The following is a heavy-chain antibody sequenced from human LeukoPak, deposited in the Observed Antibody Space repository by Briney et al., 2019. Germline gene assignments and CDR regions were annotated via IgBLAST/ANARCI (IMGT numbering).Heavy chain of an antibody. V-gene: IGHV3-7*03. D-gene: IGHD3-16*01. CDR3: ARGGGLDV. Sequence: GGSLRLSCAASGFTFSSYWMNLARQAPGKGLEWVASINHNGNVNYYVDSVKGRFTISRDNAKNSLYLQMSNLRAEDTAVYFCARGGGLDVWGQGATVTVSS. CDR2: INHNGNVN. CDR1: GFTFSSYW. J-gene: IGHJ6*02.